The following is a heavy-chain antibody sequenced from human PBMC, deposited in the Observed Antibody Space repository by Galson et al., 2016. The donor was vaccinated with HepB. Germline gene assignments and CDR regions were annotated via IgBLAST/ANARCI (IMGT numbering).Heavy chain of an antibody. CDR2: IHYDGAT. V-gene: IGHV4-39*01. CDR3: ARRGPAYIFDS. D-gene: IGHD4-11*01. Sequence: SETLSRTCTVSTGSISIYDRYWTWIRQTPGAGLEWIGSIHYDGATYYKSSLKSRLTISADTSKNQLSLRLSSVTAADTAVYYCARRGPAYIFDSWGQGSLVTVSS. CDR1: TGSISIYDRY. J-gene: IGHJ5*01.